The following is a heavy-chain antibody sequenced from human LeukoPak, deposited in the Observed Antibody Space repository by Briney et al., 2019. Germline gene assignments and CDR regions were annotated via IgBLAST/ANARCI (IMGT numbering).Heavy chain of an antibody. V-gene: IGHV3-30*04. CDR3: AKEGEYYYDSSGTGHFDY. CDR2: ISYDGSNK. D-gene: IGHD3-22*01. Sequence: GGSLRLSCAASGFTFSNYAIHWVRQAPGKGLEWVAVISYDGSNKYYADSVKGRFTISRDNSKNTLYLQMNSLRAEDTAVYYCAKEGEYYYDSSGTGHFDYWGQGTLVSVSS. CDR1: GFTFSNYA. J-gene: IGHJ4*02.